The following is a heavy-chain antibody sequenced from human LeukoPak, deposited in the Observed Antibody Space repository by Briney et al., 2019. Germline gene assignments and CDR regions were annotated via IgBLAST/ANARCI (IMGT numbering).Heavy chain of an antibody. CDR1: GFTFDDYA. CDR2: ISWNSGSI. Sequence: GGSPRLSCAASGFTFDDYAMHWVRQAPGKGLEWVSGISWNSGSIGYADSVKGRFTISRDNAKNSLYLQMNSLRAEDTALYYCAKDGAPGIAAAGPYYFDYWGQGTLVTVSS. J-gene: IGHJ4*02. D-gene: IGHD6-13*01. CDR3: AKDGAPGIAAAGPYYFDY. V-gene: IGHV3-9*01.